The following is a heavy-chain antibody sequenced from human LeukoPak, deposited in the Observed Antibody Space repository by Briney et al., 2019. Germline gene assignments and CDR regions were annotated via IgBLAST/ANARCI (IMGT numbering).Heavy chain of an antibody. CDR2: IYYSGST. J-gene: IGHJ4*02. CDR3: ASAEPRGIIWYPY. CDR1: GGSISSRSHY. D-gene: IGHD6-13*01. V-gene: IGHV4-39*07. Sequence: SETLSLTCTVSGGSISSRSHYWAWIRQPPGKGLEWIGSIYYSGSTYYNPSLKSRVTTSVDTSKNQFSLQLSSVTAADTAVYYCASAEPRGIIWYPYWGQGTLVTVSS.